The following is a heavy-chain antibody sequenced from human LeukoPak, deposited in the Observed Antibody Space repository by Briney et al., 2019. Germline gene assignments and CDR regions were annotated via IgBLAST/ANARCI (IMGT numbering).Heavy chain of an antibody. CDR1: GFTFSSYA. CDR2: ISSSSTYI. D-gene: IGHD1-14*01. V-gene: IGHV3-21*01. CDR3: ARWDRFHGV. J-gene: IGHJ4*02. Sequence: KSGASLRLSCAASGFTFSSYAMSWVRQAPGQGLEWVSSISSSSTYIYYADSVKGRFTISRDNSKNSLYLQMNNLRAEDTAVYYCARWDRFHGVWGQGTLVTVSS.